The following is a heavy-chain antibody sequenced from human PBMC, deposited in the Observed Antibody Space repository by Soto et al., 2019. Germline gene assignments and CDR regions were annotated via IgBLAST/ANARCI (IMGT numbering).Heavy chain of an antibody. Sequence: LRLSCAASGFTFSSYGMHWVRQAPGKGLEWVAVIWYDGSNKYYADSVKGRFTISRDNSKNTLYLQMNSLRAEDTAVYYCARCFITAFGEPCYGMDVWGQGTTVTVSS. CDR3: ARCFITAFGEPCYGMDV. CDR1: GFTFSSYG. D-gene: IGHD3-10*01. J-gene: IGHJ6*02. V-gene: IGHV3-33*01. CDR2: IWYDGSNK.